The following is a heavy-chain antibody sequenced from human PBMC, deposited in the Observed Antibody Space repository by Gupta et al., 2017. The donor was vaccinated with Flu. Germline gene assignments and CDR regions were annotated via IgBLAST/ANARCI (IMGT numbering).Heavy chain of an antibody. J-gene: IGHJ4*02. CDR2: IYYSGST. Sequence: HLQLQSSCPGLVKPSYTLSLTCTVSGGSISSSSYYWSCIRQPPGKGLEWIGSIYYSGSTYYNPSLKSRVTISVDTSKNQFSLKLSSVTAADTAVYYCARSTRLSHTYYYDSSGYYHTSSFDYWGQGTLVTVSS. CDR3: ARSTRLSHTYYYDSSGYYHTSSFDY. D-gene: IGHD3-22*01. CDR1: GGSISSSSYY. V-gene: IGHV4-39*01.